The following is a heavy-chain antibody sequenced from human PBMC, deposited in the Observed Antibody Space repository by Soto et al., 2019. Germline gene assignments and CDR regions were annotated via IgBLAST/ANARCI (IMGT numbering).Heavy chain of an antibody. CDR2: IDWDDDK. J-gene: IGHJ4*02. CDR3: ARAHSSGYDY. V-gene: IGHV2-70*04. D-gene: IGHD6-19*01. CDR1: GCSLSTIGML. Sequence: PTLVNPTQTLTLTCTFSGCSLSTIGMLVSLIRQPPGKALEWLARIDWDDDKFYSTSLKTRLTISKDTSKNQVVLTMTNMDPVDTATYYCARAHSSGYDYWGQGTLVTVSS.